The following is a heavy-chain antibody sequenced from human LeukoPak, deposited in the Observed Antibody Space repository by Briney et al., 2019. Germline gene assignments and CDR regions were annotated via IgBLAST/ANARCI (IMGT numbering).Heavy chain of an antibody. CDR2: IYYSGST. CDR3: ARTYCSGGSCYSTLHFDY. D-gene: IGHD2-15*01. V-gene: IGHV4-59*08. CDR1: GGSISSYY. J-gene: IGHJ4*02. Sequence: PSQTLSLTCTVSGGSISSYYWSWIRQPPGKGLEWIGYIYYSGSTNYNPSLKSRVTISVDTSKNQFSLKLSSVTAADTAVYYCARTYCSGGSCYSTLHFDYWGQGTLVTVSS.